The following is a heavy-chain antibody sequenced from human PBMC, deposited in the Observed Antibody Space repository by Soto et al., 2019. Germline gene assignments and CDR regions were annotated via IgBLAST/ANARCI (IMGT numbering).Heavy chain of an antibody. CDR2: IYYSGST. J-gene: IGHJ4*02. Sequence: SETLSLTCTVSGGSISSYYWSWIRQPPGKGLEWIGYIYYSGSTNYNPSLKSRVTISVDTSKNQFSLKLSSVTAADTAVYYCARVPRYGDYEGDGYWGQGTLVTVSS. CDR3: ARVPRYGDYEGDGY. D-gene: IGHD4-17*01. CDR1: GGSISSYY. V-gene: IGHV4-59*01.